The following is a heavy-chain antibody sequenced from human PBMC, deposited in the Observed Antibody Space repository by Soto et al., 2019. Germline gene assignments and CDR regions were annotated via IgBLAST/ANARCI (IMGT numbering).Heavy chain of an antibody. CDR1: GGTLRSYA. D-gene: IGHD1-26*01. V-gene: IGHV1-69*12. Sequence: QVQLVQSGAEVEKPGSSVKVSCKASGGTLRSYAIIWVRQAPGQGLEWMGGITPIFDAPTYAQKFQGRLTITADESTNTAYMELSSLGSEDTALYFCASLTVGAVRNTRDGFDMWGQGTMVTVSS. CDR2: ITPIFDAP. CDR3: ASLTVGAVRNTRDGFDM. J-gene: IGHJ3*02.